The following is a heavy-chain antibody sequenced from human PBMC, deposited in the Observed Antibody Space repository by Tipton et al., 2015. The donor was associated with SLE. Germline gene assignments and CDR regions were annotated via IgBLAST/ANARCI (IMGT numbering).Heavy chain of an antibody. CDR3: ARELRLPKYFDY. V-gene: IGHV4-59*12. D-gene: IGHD5-12*01. CDR2: IYHSGST. Sequence: TLSLTCTVSGGSISGYYWSWIRQPPGKGLEWIGYIYHSGSTYYNPSLKSRVTISVDRSKNQFSLKLSSVTAADTAVYYCARELRLPKYFDYWGQGTLVTVSS. CDR1: GGSISGYY. J-gene: IGHJ4*02.